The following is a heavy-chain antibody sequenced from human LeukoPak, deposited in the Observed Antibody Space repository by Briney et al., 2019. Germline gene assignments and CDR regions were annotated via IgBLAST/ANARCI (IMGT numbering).Heavy chain of an antibody. CDR3: AKDGGSITGTVGRFDY. J-gene: IGHJ4*02. D-gene: IGHD1/OR15-1a*01. V-gene: IGHV3-21*04. CDR1: GFTFSSYT. CDR2: ISSTSSYI. Sequence: PGGSLRLSCAASGFTFSSYTMNWVRQAPGRGLEWVSSISSTSSYIYYADSVKGRFTISRDNSKNTLYLQMNSLRAEDTALYYCAKDGGSITGTVGRFDYWGQGTLVTVSS.